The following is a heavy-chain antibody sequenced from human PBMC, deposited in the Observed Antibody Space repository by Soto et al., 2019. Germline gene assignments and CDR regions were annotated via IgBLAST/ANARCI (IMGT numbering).Heavy chain of an antibody. J-gene: IGHJ3*02. V-gene: IGHV4-31*03. CDR2: IYYSGST. CDR3: ARAGSNYYDSSGYYYSFAFDI. Sequence: PWETLSLTCTVSGGSISSGGYYWSWIRQHPGKGLEWIGYIYYSGSTYYNPSLKSRVTISVDTSKNQFSLKLSSVTAADTAVYYCARAGSNYYDSSGYYYSFAFDIWGQGTMVTVSS. D-gene: IGHD3-22*01. CDR1: GGSISSGGYY.